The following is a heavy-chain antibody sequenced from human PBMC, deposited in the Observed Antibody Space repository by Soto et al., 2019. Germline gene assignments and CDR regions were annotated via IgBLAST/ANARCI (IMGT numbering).Heavy chain of an antibody. CDR1: GGSISSGDYS. J-gene: IGHJ5*02. CDR3: ARGVTVFGLVSQFWFDP. CDR2: IYNSGIT. Sequence: SETLSLTCTVSGGSISSGDYSWSWVRQSPGKGLEWIGHIYNSGITYYNPSLKSRVVISIDTSRNQFSLRLNSLTAADRAVYFCARGVTVFGLVSQFWFDPWGQGTVVTVSS. D-gene: IGHD3-3*01. V-gene: IGHV4-30-4*01.